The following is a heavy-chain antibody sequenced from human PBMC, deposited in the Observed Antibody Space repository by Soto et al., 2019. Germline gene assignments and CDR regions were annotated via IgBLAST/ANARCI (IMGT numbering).Heavy chain of an antibody. CDR2: IYWNDDK. V-gene: IGHV2-5*01. J-gene: IGHJ3*01. D-gene: IGHD3-16*02. CDR3: ARGLSTLPVRACDV. CDR1: GHSLRTSGVV. Sequence: SGPTPVNSTQTLTLTCSLSGHSLRTSGVVVGLIRRTPGKALEWLALIYWNDDKHYTPSLKSRLTITKDPSKNQAVLTMTNMDPVATAPHYRARGLSTLPVRACDVWGQGTVVT.